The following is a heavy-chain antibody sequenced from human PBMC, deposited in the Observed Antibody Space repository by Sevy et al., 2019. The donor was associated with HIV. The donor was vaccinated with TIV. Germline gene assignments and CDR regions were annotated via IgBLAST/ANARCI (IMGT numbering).Heavy chain of an antibody. CDR1: GYTFKGYY. D-gene: IGHD6-19*01. CDR2: INPNTGAS. Sequence: ASVKVSCKSSGYTFKGYYIHWVRQAPGQGLEWMGWINPNTGASKYAQKFQGRVTMTRDTSISTPYMELRGLRSDDTSMYYCVFVWRITVADGFDIWGQGTMVTVSS. J-gene: IGHJ3*02. CDR3: VFVWRITVADGFDI. V-gene: IGHV1-2*02.